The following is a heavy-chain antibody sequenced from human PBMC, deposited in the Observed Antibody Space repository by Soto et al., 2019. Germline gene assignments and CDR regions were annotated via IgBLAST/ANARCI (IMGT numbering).Heavy chain of an antibody. Sequence: QVQLRESGPGLVKASETLSLTCTVSGGSISGYHWSWFRQTPGKGLEWIGKIYPSGSTDYNPSLNSPVIISADTSTNQVSLKLSPVTAADTAIYYCARLLGTAVFDHWGQGTLVTVSS. CDR1: GGSISGYH. J-gene: IGHJ4*02. CDR3: ARLLGTAVFDH. V-gene: IGHV4-4*09. D-gene: IGHD2-21*02. CDR2: IYPSGST.